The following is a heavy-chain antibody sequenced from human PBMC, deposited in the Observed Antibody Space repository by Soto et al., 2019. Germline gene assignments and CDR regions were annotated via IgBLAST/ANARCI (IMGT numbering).Heavy chain of an antibody. CDR1: GISVSTSDYY. J-gene: IGHJ4*02. CDR2: IYYSGST. V-gene: IGHV4-39*01. Sequence: SETLSLTCTVSGISVSTSDYYWGWVRQPPGKGLDWIGNIYYSGSTFYNPSLRSRVTFSVDTSKSQFSLRLNSVTVADTAVYFCAGFVVPASRNSDFDYWGQGTLVTVSS. D-gene: IGHD2-15*01. CDR3: AGFVVPASRNSDFDY.